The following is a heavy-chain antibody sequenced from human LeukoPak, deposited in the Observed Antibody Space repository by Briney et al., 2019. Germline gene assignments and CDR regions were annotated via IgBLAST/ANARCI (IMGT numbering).Heavy chain of an antibody. D-gene: IGHD3-16*01. Sequence: SETLSLTCAVYGGSFSGYYWSWIRQPPGKGLGWIGEINHSGSTNYNPSLKSRATISVDTSKNQFSLKLSSVTAADTAVYYCARAVMITFGGVEYYFDYWGQGTLVTVSS. CDR1: GGSFSGYY. CDR3: ARAVMITFGGVEYYFDY. CDR2: INHSGST. V-gene: IGHV4-34*01. J-gene: IGHJ4*02.